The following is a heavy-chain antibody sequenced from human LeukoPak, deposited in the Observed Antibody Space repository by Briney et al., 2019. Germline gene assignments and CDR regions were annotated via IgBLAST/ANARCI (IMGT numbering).Heavy chain of an antibody. CDR3: ARSGGPGTYHQLRYNWFDP. Sequence: GGSLRLSCAASGFTLSDYHMNWVRQAPGKGLEWLSSITTISHYIYYAGAVRGRFTISRDNAKNSLYLQMNSLRGEDTAVYYCARSGGPGTYHQLRYNWFDPWGQGTLVTASS. D-gene: IGHD3-10*01. V-gene: IGHV3-21*01. CDR2: ITTISHYI. J-gene: IGHJ5*02. CDR1: GFTLSDYH.